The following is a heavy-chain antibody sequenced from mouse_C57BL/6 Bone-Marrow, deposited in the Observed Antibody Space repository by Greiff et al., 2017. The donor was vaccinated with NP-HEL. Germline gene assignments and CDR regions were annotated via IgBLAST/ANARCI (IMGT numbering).Heavy chain of an antibody. V-gene: IGHV1-39*01. Sequence: LEESGPELVKPGASVKISCKASGYSFTDYNMNWVKQSNGKSLEWIGVINPNYGTTSYNQKFKGKATLTVDQSSSTAYMQLNSLTSEDSAVYYCAREAVITTAGVYFDYWGQGTTLTVSS. CDR1: GYSFTDYN. D-gene: IGHD1-1*01. J-gene: IGHJ2*01. CDR2: INPNYGTT. CDR3: AREAVITTAGVYFDY.